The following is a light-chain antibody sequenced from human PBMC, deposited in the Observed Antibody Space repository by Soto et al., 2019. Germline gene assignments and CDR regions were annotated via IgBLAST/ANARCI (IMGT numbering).Light chain of an antibody. CDR3: QQYNYWPRT. J-gene: IGKJ1*01. V-gene: IGKV3-15*01. CDR2: GAS. CDR1: ESVSSN. Sequence: EIVMTQSPGPLSVSPGERATLSCRASESVSSNLAWYQQKPGQAPSLLIYGASTRAAGVPVRFSGSGSGTEFTLTIHSLQSEDFSVYYCQQYNYWPRTFGQGTKVEIK.